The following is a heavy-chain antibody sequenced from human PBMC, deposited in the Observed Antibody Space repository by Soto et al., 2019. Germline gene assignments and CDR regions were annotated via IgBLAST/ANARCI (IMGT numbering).Heavy chain of an antibody. Sequence: SETLSLTCTVSGGSISSYYWSWIRQPPGKGLEWIGYIYYSGSTNYNPSLKSRVTISVDTSKNQFSLKLSSVTAADTAVYYCARHPPPQFSVATIEYFQHWGQGTLVTVSS. V-gene: IGHV4-59*01. D-gene: IGHD5-12*01. CDR3: ARHPPPQFSVATIEYFQH. CDR1: GGSISSYY. CDR2: IYYSGST. J-gene: IGHJ1*01.